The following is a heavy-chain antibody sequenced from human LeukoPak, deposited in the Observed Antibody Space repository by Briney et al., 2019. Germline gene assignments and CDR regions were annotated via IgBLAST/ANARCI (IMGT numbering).Heavy chain of an antibody. CDR1: GYTFTGYF. J-gene: IGHJ6*03. CDR3: ARVSGWYVDYYYYMDV. CDR2: INPDSGGT. Sequence: APVKVSCKTSGYTFTGYFIHWVRQAPGQGLEWMGWINPDSGGTNYAQKFQGRVTMTRDTSISTVYMELSRLRSDDSAMYYCARVSGWYVDYYYYMDVWGKGTTVTVSS. D-gene: IGHD6-19*01. V-gene: IGHV1-2*02.